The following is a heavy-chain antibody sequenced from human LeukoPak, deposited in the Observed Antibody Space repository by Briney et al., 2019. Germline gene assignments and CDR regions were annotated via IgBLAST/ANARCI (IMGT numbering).Heavy chain of an antibody. J-gene: IGHJ5*02. CDR1: GGSISSSSYY. V-gene: IGHV4-39*07. D-gene: IGHD3-10*01. CDR3: ARDPLFDWFDP. Sequence: SETLSLTCTVSGGSISSSSYYWGWIRQPPGKGLEWIGNIYYSESTYYNPSLKSRVTISVDTSKNQFSLKLSSVTAADTAVYYCARDPLFDWFDPWGQGTLVTVSS. CDR2: IYYSEST.